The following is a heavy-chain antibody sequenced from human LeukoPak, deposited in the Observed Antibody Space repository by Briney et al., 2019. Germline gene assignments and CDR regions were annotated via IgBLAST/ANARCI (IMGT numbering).Heavy chain of an antibody. J-gene: IGHJ3*02. V-gene: IGHV4-59*01. CDR2: IYYSGST. Sequence: PSETLSLTCTVSGGSISSYYWSWIRQPPGKGLEWIGYIYYSGSTNYNPSLKSRVTISVDTSKNQFSLKLSSVTAADTAVYYCARIAAAGTKDAFDIWGQGTMVTVSS. CDR1: GGSISSYY. D-gene: IGHD6-13*01. CDR3: ARIAAAGTKDAFDI.